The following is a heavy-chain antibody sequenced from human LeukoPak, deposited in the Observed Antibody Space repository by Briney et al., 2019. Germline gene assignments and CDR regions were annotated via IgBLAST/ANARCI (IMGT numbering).Heavy chain of an antibody. J-gene: IGHJ4*02. CDR1: QFTFSNHG. CDR3: ARDRGVSYFDY. D-gene: IGHD3-10*01. Sequence: GGSLRLSCAASQFTFSNHGMHWVRQAPGKGLEWVAVIWYDGSNKYYADSVKGRFTISRDNSQNTLYMQMNSLRAEDTAVYYCARDRGVSYFDYWGQGTQVTVSS. V-gene: IGHV3-33*01. CDR2: IWYDGSNK.